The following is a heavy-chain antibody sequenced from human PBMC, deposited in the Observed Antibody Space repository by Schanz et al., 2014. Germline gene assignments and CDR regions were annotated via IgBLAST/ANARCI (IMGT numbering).Heavy chain of an antibody. J-gene: IGHJ4*02. V-gene: IGHV3-7*01. CDR3: ARGVRVRGIIIDY. CDR2: IKQDGSEK. Sequence: EVQLVESGGGLVQPGGSLRLSCAASGFTFSSYWMSWVRQAPGEGLEWVANIKQDGSEKYYVDSVKGRFTISRDNAKNSVYLQMNSLRAEDTAEYYCARGVRVRGIIIDYWGPGTLVTVSS. CDR1: GFTFSSYW. D-gene: IGHD3-10*01.